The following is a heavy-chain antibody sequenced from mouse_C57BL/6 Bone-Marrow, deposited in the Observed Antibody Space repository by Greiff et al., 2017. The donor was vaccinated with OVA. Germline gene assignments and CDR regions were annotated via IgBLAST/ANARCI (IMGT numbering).Heavy chain of an antibody. Sequence: VQLQQSGPELVKPGDSVKISCKASGYSFTGYFMNWVMQSHGKSLEWIGRINPYNGDTFYNQKFKGKATLTVVKSSSTAHMELRSLKSEDSAVYYCARFYFDYWGQGTTLTVSS. V-gene: IGHV1-20*01. CDR3: ARFYFDY. CDR1: GYSFTGYF. CDR2: INPYNGDT. J-gene: IGHJ2*01.